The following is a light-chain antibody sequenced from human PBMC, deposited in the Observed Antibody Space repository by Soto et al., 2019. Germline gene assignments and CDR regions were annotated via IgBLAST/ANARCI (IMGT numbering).Light chain of an antibody. CDR3: CSYAVTDVV. CDR1: SSDVGGYNY. CDR2: NVN. V-gene: IGLV2-11*01. Sequence: QSALTQPRSVSGSPGQSVTISCTGTSSDVGGYNYVSWYQQHPGKAPKLMIYNVNRRPSGVPDRFSGSKSGNTASLTISGLQAEDEADYYRCSYAVTDVVFGGGTKLTVL. J-gene: IGLJ2*01.